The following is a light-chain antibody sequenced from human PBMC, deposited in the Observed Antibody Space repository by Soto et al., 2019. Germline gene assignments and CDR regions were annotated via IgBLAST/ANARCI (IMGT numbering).Light chain of an antibody. V-gene: IGKV1-6*01. Sequence: ATQMTQSPSSLSASVGDTVTITCRASQGIRNELAWYQQAPGKAPKLLIYAASSVQSGVPSRFSGSGSDTDFTLNISSLQPEDFATYYCLQDFDYPRTFGQGTKVDIK. CDR2: AAS. CDR1: QGIRNE. J-gene: IGKJ1*01. CDR3: LQDFDYPRT.